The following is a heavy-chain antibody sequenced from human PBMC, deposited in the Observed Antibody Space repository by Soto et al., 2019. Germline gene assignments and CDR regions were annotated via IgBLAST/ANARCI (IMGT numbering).Heavy chain of an antibody. Sequence: PGGSLRLSCAASVFTFSSYTMSLVRQAPGKGLEWVSAISGSGDYTYYADSVKGRFTISRDNSKNTLYLQMNSLRAEHTAFYYCAKPQWEPLYWGQGTLVTVSS. CDR2: ISGSGDYT. CDR1: VFTFSSYT. CDR3: AKPQWEPLY. V-gene: IGHV3-23*01. D-gene: IGHD1-26*01. J-gene: IGHJ4*02.